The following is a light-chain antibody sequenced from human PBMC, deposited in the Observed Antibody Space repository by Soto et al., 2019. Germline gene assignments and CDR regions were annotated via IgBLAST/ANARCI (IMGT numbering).Light chain of an antibody. J-gene: IGKJ1*01. Sequence: EIVLTQSPGSLSLSPGQRATLSCRASQSVDTTFFAWYQKKPGQAPRLLIYGASKRATGIPDMFIGSGSGTDFTVIISRLEPEDLAVYDCQQYMSSVTFGQGTKVESK. V-gene: IGKV3-20*01. CDR1: QSVDTTF. CDR3: QQYMSSVT. CDR2: GAS.